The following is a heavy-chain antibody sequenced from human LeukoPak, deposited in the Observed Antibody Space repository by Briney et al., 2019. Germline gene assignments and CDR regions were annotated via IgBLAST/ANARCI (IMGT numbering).Heavy chain of an antibody. J-gene: IGHJ4*02. V-gene: IGHV1-2*02. D-gene: IGHD6-19*01. CDR3: AVGLDIAMPGKVPTG. CDR1: GYTFNGYY. Sequence: ASVKVSCKASGYTFNGYYIHWVRQAPGQGPEWMGWFDPKSGGTKYAQRFQGRVTMTWDTSISTAYMDLARLRSDDTAVYYCAVGLDIAMPGKVPTGWGQGTLVTVSS. CDR2: FDPKSGGT.